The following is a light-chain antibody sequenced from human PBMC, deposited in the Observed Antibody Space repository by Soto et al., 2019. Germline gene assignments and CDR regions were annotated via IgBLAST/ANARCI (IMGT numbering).Light chain of an antibody. V-gene: IGLV2-14*01. CDR1: SSDVGGYNY. Sequence: QSVLTQPASVSGSPGQSITISCTGTSSDVGGYNYVSWYQQHPGKAPKLMISEVSNRPSGVSNRFSGSKSGNTASLIISGLQAEDEADYYCCSFTSSTTYVFGTGTKVTVL. CDR2: EVS. J-gene: IGLJ1*01. CDR3: CSFTSSTTYV.